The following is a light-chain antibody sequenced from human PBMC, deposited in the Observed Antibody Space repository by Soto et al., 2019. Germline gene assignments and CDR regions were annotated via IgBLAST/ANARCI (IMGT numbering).Light chain of an antibody. V-gene: IGKV3-15*01. CDR3: QQYNNWPLT. CDR2: GAS. Sequence: EIVMTQSPATLSASPGERATLSCRASQTITTNLAWYQLKPGQAPRLLIYGASTRATGIPARFSGSGSGTEFTLTISSLQSEDFAVYYCQQYNNWPLTFGGGTKVEIK. CDR1: QTITTN. J-gene: IGKJ4*01.